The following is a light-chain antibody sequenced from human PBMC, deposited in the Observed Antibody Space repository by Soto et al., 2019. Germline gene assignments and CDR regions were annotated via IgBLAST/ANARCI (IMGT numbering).Light chain of an antibody. CDR2: RAS. V-gene: IGKV1-5*03. CDR3: QQHNNYWT. Sequence: DVQMTQSPSTLSASVGDRVTITCRASQNINSDLAWYQQKPDKAPQLLIYRASSFESGVPSRFSGSGSGTEFTLTITSLQPDDVATYYCQQHNNYWTFGHGTRVDIK. J-gene: IGKJ1*01. CDR1: QNINSD.